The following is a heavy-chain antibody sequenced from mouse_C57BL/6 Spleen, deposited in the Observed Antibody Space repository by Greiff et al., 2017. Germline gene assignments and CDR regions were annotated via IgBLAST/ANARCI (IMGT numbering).Heavy chain of an antibody. CDR2: INYDGSST. CDR3: AREELGQGAMDY. V-gene: IGHV5-16*01. J-gene: IGHJ4*01. CDR1: GFTFSDYY. Sequence: DVMLVESEGGLVQPGSSMKLSCTASGFTFSDYYMAWVRQVPEKGLEWVANINYDGSSTYYLDSLKSRYIISRDNAKNIRYLQMSSLKSEDTATDYCAREELGQGAMDYWGQGTSVTASS. D-gene: IGHD4-1*01.